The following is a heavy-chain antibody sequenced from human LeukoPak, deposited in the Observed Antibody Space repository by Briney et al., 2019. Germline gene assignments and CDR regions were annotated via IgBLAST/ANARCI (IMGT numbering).Heavy chain of an antibody. CDR1: GGSISSYY. D-gene: IGHD4-17*01. J-gene: IGHJ5*02. Sequence: SETLSLTCTVSGGSISSYYWSWIRQPPGKGLEWIGYIYYSGSTNYNPSLKSRVTISVDTSKNQFSLKLSSVTAADTAVYYCARDARDYGDYNWFDPWGQGTLVTVSS. V-gene: IGHV4-59*12. CDR2: IYYSGST. CDR3: ARDARDYGDYNWFDP.